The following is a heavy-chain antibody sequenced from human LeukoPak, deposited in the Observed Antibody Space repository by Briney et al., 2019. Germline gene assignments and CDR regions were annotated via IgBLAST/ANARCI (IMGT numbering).Heavy chain of an antibody. CDR3: ASYDSSGYYHYFDY. Sequence: GGSLRLSCAASGFTFTSYGMSWVRQAPGKGLEWVSAISGSGGSTYYADSVKGRFTISRDNSKNTLYLQMNSLRAEDTAVYYCASYDSSGYYHYFDYWGQGTLVTVSS. CDR2: ISGSGGST. J-gene: IGHJ4*02. D-gene: IGHD3-22*01. CDR1: GFTFTSYG. V-gene: IGHV3-23*01.